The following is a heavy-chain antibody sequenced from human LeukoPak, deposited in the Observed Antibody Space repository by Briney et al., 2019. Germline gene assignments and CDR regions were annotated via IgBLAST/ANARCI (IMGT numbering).Heavy chain of an antibody. J-gene: IGHJ4*02. D-gene: IGHD5-24*01. CDR3: ARGERWLQSKTPRSIDY. Sequence: ASVKVSCKASGYTFTGYYMHWVRQAPGQGLEWMGWINPNSGGTNYAQKFQGRVTMTRDTSISTAYMELSRLRSDDTAVYYCARGERWLQSKTPRSIDYWGQGTLVTVSS. CDR1: GYTFTGYY. CDR2: INPNSGGT. V-gene: IGHV1-2*02.